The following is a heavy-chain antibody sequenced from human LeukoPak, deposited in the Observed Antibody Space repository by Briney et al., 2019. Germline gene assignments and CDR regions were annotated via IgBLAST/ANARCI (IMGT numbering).Heavy chain of an antibody. CDR3: AKDLYDSTGYYYPY. Sequence: PRGSRRLSCAAPGFIFSAYAMTWVRHAPGKGLEWVSAISGSGGSTYYADSVKGRFTISRDNSTNTLYLQMNSLRAEDTAVYYCAKDLYDSTGYYYPYWGQGTLVTVSS. V-gene: IGHV3-23*01. CDR2: ISGSGGST. CDR1: GFIFSAYA. J-gene: IGHJ4*02. D-gene: IGHD3-22*01.